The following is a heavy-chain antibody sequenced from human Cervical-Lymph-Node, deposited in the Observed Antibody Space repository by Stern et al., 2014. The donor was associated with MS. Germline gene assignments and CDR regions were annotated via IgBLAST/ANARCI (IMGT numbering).Heavy chain of an antibody. V-gene: IGHV1-69*06. D-gene: IGHD5/OR15-5a*01. CDR1: GGTFNTSA. CDR3: ARDLGVGPSVS. J-gene: IGHJ5*02. CDR2: IIPILGST. Sequence: VQLVESGAEVKKPASSVKVSCKASGGTFNTSAISLVRQAPGQGLEWMGGIIPILGSTIYAQKFQGRVTFTADKSTSTAYMALSGLRYEDTAVYYCARDLGVGPSVSWGQGTVVTVSS.